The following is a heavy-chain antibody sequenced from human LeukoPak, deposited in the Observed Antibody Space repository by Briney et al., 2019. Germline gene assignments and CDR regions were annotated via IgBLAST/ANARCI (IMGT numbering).Heavy chain of an antibody. CDR1: GGSISNSHW. CDR3: ARDQMTRSWYFDL. J-gene: IGHJ2*01. V-gene: IGHV4-4*02. CDR2: IFPSGST. D-gene: IGHD5-24*01. Sequence: SETLSLTCTASGGSISNSHWWTWVRQPPGKGLEWIGEIFPSGSTDYNPSLKSRVTISVDKSKNQFSLKLAFVTAADTAVYYCARDQMTRSWYFDLWGRGTLVTVSS.